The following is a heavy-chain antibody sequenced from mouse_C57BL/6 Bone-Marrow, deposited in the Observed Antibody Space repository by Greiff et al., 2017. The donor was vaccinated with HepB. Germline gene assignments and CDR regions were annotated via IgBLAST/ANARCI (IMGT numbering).Heavy chain of an antibody. V-gene: IGHV1-26*01. Sequence: EVKLQQSGPELVKPGASVKISCKASGYTFTDYYMNWVKQSHGKSLEWIGDINPNNGGTSYNQKFKGKATLTVDKSSSTAYMELRSLTSEDSAVYYCARRGDYYGNSGNWFAYWGQGTLVTVSA. D-gene: IGHD2-1*01. CDR1: GYTFTDYY. J-gene: IGHJ3*01. CDR2: INPNNGGT. CDR3: ARRGDYYGNSGNWFAY.